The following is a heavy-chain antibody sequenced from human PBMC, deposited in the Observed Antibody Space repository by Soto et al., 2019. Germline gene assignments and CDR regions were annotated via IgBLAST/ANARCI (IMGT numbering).Heavy chain of an antibody. CDR3: AREGGYYDSSGYDFDY. J-gene: IGHJ4*02. V-gene: IGHV4-31*03. Sequence: SETLSLTCTVSGGSISSGGYYWSWIRQHPGKGLEWIGYIYYSGSTYYNPSLKSRVTISVDTSKNQFSLKLSSVTAADTAVYYCAREGGYYDSSGYDFDYWGQGTLVTVSS. CDR1: GGSISSGGYY. D-gene: IGHD3-22*01. CDR2: IYYSGST.